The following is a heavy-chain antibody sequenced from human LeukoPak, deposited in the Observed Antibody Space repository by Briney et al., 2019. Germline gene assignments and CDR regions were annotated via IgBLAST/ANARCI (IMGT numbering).Heavy chain of an antibody. CDR2: INTNTGNP. CDR1: GYTFTSYA. CDR3: ARHKMTRGGLWYYYYGMDV. D-gene: IGHD2-21*02. V-gene: IGHV7-4-1*02. J-gene: IGHJ6*02. Sequence: ASVKVSCKASGYTFTSYAMNWVRQAPGQGLEWMGWINTNTGNPTYAQGFTGRFVFSLDTSVSTAYLQISSLKAEDTAVYYCARHKMTRGGLWYYYYGMDVWGQGTTVTVSS.